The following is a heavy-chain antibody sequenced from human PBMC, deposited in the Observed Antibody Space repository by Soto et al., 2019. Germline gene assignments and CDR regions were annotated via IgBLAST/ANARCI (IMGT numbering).Heavy chain of an antibody. V-gene: IGHV1-8*01. CDR1: GYTFTSYD. Sequence: GASVKVSCKASGYTFTSYDINWVRQATGQGLERRGWMNSNSGNTGYAQKFQGRVTMTRNTSISTAYTELSSLRSEDTAVYYCARVRELVSIRVEATGYLDVWGQGTTVTVSS. J-gene: IGHJ6*02. D-gene: IGHD5-12*01. CDR3: ARVRELVSIRVEATGYLDV. CDR2: MNSNSGNT.